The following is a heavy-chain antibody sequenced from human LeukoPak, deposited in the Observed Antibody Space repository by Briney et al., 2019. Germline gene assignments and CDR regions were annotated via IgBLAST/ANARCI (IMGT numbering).Heavy chain of an antibody. CDR1: GYSISSGYY. D-gene: IGHD2-2*01. J-gene: IGHJ5*02. CDR2: IYHSGST. CDR3: ARHPPQGYCSSTSCYFSVVDP. Sequence: PSETLSLTCTVSGYSISSGYYWGWIRQPPGKGLEWIGSIYHSGSTYYNPSLKSRVTISVDTSKNQFSLKLSSVTAADTAVYYCARHPPQGYCSSTSCYFSVVDPWGQGTLVTVSS. V-gene: IGHV4-38-2*02.